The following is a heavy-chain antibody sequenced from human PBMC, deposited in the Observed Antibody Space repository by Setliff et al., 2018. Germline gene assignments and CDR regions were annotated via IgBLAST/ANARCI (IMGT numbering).Heavy chain of an antibody. CDR1: GFNLHVYT. V-gene: IGHV3-21*03. CDR3: TTDWSRGDSGNYLRLDY. CDR2: ISSNSNYI. Sequence: GGSLRLSCVASGFNLHVYTMEWVRQAPGKGLDWVSSISSNSNYIYTADSLKGRLTVSRDNAKNSLYLQLNSLKTEDTALYYCTTDWSRGDSGNYLRLDYWGPGTLVTVSS. D-gene: IGHD3-10*01. J-gene: IGHJ4*02.